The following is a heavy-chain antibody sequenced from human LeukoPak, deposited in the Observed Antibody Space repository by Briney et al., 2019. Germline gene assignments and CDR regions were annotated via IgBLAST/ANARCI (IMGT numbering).Heavy chain of an antibody. D-gene: IGHD3-3*01. J-gene: IGHJ5*02. CDR2: INSSSGGT. Sequence: GESLKISCKGSGYSFTGYYMHWVRQAPGQGLEWMGWINSSSGGTNYAQKFQGRVTMTRDTSISTAYMELSRLRSDDTAVYYCARVNYDFWSGYSTQYNWFDPWGQGTLVTVSS. V-gene: IGHV1-2*02. CDR3: ARVNYDFWSGYSTQYNWFDP. CDR1: GYSFTGYY.